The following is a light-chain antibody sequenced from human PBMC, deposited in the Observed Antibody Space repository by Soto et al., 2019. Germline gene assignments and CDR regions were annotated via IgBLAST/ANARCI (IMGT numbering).Light chain of an antibody. V-gene: IGLV2-14*01. CDR3: SSYTSSSTLYV. CDR2: DVS. J-gene: IGLJ1*01. Sequence: QSVLTQPASVSGSPGQSITISCIGTSSDVGGYNYVSWYQQHPGKAPKLMIYDVSNRPSGVSNRFSGSKSGSTASLTISGLKAEDEADYYCSSYTSSSTLYVFGTGTKVTVL. CDR1: SSDVGGYNY.